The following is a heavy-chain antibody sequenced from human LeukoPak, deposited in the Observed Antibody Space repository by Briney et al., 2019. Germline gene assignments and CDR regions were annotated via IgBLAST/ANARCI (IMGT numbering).Heavy chain of an antibody. CDR1: GGTFSSYA. Sequence: SVKVSCKASGGTFSSYAISWVRQAPGQGLEWMGGIIPIFGTANYAQKFQGRVTITADKSTSTAYMKLSSLRSEDTAVYYCAAKIPYTAAGWFDPWGQGTLVTVSS. J-gene: IGHJ5*02. CDR3: AAKIPYTAAGWFDP. V-gene: IGHV1-69*06. D-gene: IGHD6-13*01. CDR2: IIPIFGTA.